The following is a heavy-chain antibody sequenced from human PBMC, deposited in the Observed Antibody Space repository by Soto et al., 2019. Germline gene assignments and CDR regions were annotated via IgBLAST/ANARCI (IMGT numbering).Heavy chain of an antibody. D-gene: IGHD3-16*01. CDR1: GYTFTRYG. CDR2: INTYNGNT. J-gene: IGHJ6*01. V-gene: IGHV1-18*01. CDR3: AMEDVYVKPGPQDV. Sequence: ASVKVSCKASGYTFTRYGIGWARQAPGQGLEWMGWINTYNGNTNYAQNVQDRVTLTTDTSTSTAYMELRSLRSNDTAIYYCAMEDVYVKPGPQDVWRQGTTVTVSS.